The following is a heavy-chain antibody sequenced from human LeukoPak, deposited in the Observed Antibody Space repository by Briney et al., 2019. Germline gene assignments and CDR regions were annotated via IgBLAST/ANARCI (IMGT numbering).Heavy chain of an antibody. CDR3: ARHVATTVTRGYSCHPMDV. V-gene: IGHV4-4*09. CDR2: IAPSGGA. CDR1: GASISTYY. D-gene: IGHD4-17*01. J-gene: IGHJ6*03. Sequence: SETLSLTCTASGASISTYYWSWIRQPPGEGLEWIAYIAPSGGAVYNPSLNSRLTVSVDTSKNQFSLKLNSVTAAATAVYYCARHVATTVTRGYSCHPMDVWGKGTTVSVSS.